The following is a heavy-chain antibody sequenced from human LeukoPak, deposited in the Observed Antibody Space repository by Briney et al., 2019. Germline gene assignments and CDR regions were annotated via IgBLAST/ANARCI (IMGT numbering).Heavy chain of an antibody. CDR1: GFTFNSYA. V-gene: IGHV3-23*01. D-gene: IGHD3-16*02. Sequence: GGSLRLSCAASGFTFNSYAMSWVRQAPGKGLEWVSAIVGSGGSTYYADSVQGRFTISRDNSKKTLNLQMNNLRAEDTAVYYCAKGTASVSDYDYVWGTYRRGYPSSGYSDYWGQGTLVTVSS. J-gene: IGHJ4*02. CDR3: AKGTASVSDYDYVWGTYRRGYPSSGYSDY. CDR2: IVGSGGST.